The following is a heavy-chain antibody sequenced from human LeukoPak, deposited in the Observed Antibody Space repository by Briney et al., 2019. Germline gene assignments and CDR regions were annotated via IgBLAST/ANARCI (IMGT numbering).Heavy chain of an antibody. CDR2: ISAYNGNT. CDR3: ARAQRRVGATPFDY. J-gene: IGHJ4*02. V-gene: IGHV1-18*01. CDR1: GYTFTSYG. D-gene: IGHD1-26*01. Sequence: ASVKVSCKAAGYTFTSYGITWVRQAPGQGLEWMGWISAYNGNTNYAQKFQGRVTMTTDTSTSTAYMELRSLRSDDTAVYYCARAQRRVGATPFDYWGQGTLVTVSP.